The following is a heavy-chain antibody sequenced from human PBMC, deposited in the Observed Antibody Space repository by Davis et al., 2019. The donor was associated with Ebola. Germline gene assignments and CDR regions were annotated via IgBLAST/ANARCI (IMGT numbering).Heavy chain of an antibody. J-gene: IGHJ3*02. D-gene: IGHD3-22*01. V-gene: IGHV4-59*08. Sequence: SETLSLTCTVSGGSISSYYWSWIRQPPGKGLEWIGYIYYSGSTNYNPSLKSRVTISVDTSKNQFSLKLSSVTAADTAVYYCSRKNIYYDSSGYYHDAFDIWGQGTMVTLSS. CDR1: GGSISSYY. CDR3: SRKNIYYDSSGYYHDAFDI. CDR2: IYYSGST.